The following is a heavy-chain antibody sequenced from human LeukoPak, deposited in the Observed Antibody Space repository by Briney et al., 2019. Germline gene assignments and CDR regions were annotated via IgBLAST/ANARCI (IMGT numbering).Heavy chain of an antibody. CDR1: GFTFSSYS. V-gene: IGHV3-21*01. CDR3: ARDTVVRGVPNDAFDI. CDR2: ISSSSSYI. J-gene: IGHJ3*02. D-gene: IGHD3-10*01. Sequence: GGSLRLSCAASGFTFSSYSMNWVRQAPGKGLEWVSSISSSSSYIYYADSVKGRFTISRDNAKNSMYLQMNSLRAEDTAVYYCARDTVVRGVPNDAFDIWGQGTMVTVSS.